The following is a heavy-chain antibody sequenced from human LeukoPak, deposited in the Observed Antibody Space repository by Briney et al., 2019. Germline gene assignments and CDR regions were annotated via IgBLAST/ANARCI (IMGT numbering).Heavy chain of an antibody. D-gene: IGHD3-22*01. CDR2: IIPIFGTA. CDR3: AITWVNYYDSSGYYVNYYYYMDV. V-gene: IGHV1-69*05. J-gene: IGHJ6*03. CDR1: GGTFSSYA. Sequence: ASVKVSCKASGGTFSSYAISWVRQAPGQGLEWMGGIIPIFGTANYAQKFQGRVTITTDESTSTAYMELSSLRSEDTAVYYCAITWVNYYDSSGYYVNYYYYMDVWGKGTTVTVSS.